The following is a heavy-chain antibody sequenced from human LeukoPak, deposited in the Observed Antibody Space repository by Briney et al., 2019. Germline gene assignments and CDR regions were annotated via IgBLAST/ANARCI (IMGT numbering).Heavy chain of an antibody. Sequence: PGGSLRLSCAASGFTFSDYYMGWIRQAPGKGLEWVSYISSSGSTIYYADSVKGRFTISRDNSKNILFLQMNSLKTEDTAVYYYAKEGYSPGGGVFDYWGQGTLVTVSS. CDR1: GFTFSDYY. CDR3: AKEGYSPGGGVFDY. CDR2: ISSSGSTI. D-gene: IGHD5-18*01. J-gene: IGHJ4*02. V-gene: IGHV3-11*04.